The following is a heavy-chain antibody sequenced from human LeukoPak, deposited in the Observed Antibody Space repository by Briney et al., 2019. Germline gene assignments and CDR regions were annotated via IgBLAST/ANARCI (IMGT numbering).Heavy chain of an antibody. CDR1: GYTFTSYG. CDR2: ISAYNGNT. Sequence: GASAKVSCKASGYTFTSYGISWVRQAPGQGLEWMGWISAYNGNTNYAQKLQGRVTMTTDTSTSTAYMELRSLRSDDTAVYYCARVAEYYYDSSGYSDLDYWGQGTLVTVSS. D-gene: IGHD3-22*01. V-gene: IGHV1-18*01. CDR3: ARVAEYYYDSSGYSDLDY. J-gene: IGHJ4*02.